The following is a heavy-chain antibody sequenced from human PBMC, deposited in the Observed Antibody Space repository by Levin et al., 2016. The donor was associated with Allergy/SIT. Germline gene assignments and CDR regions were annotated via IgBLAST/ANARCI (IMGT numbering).Heavy chain of an antibody. V-gene: IGHV4-59*01. J-gene: IGHJ6*03. D-gene: IGHD3-3*01. CDR3: ARAGSYDFWSGYYTYYYYYYMDV. CDR2: IYYSGST. Sequence: WIRQPPGKGLEWIGYIYYSGSTNYNPSLKSRVTISVDTSKNQFSLKLSSVTAADTAVYYCARAGSYDFWSGYYTYYYYYYMDVWGKGTTVTVSS.